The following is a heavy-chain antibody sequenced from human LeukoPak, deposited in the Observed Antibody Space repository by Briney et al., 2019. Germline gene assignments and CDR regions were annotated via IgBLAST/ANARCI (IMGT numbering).Heavy chain of an antibody. CDR2: IYGGGNT. V-gene: IGHV3-53*04. CDR3: TSGYWGDY. CDR1: GTIFSGYW. D-gene: IGHD3-22*01. Sequence: PGGSLRLSCAASGTIFSGYWMHWVRQAPGKGLEWVSLIYGGGNTYYADSVKGRFTISRHNSKNTLYLQMNSLRAEDTAVYYCTSGYWGDYWGQGALVTVSS. J-gene: IGHJ4*02.